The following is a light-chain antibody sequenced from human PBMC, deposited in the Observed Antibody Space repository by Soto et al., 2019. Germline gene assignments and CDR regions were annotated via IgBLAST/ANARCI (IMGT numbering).Light chain of an antibody. V-gene: IGKV1-16*01. J-gene: IGKJ1*01. Sequence: DIQMTQSPSSLSASVGNRVTITCQASQDIATYLNWYQQKPGKAPKLLIYAASSLQSGVPSRFSGSGSGTEFTLTISSLQPDDFATYYCQHYNSYSEAFGQGTKADIK. CDR3: QHYNSYSEA. CDR1: QDIATY. CDR2: AAS.